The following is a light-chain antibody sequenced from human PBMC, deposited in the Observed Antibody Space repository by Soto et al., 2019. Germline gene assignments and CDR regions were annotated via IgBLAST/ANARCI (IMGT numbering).Light chain of an antibody. V-gene: IGKV1-6*01. CDR1: QGIRND. CDR2: AAS. Sequence: AIQMTQSPSSLSASVGDRVTITCRASQGIRNDLGWYKQKPGKAPKXXIYAASSLQSGVPSRFSGSGSGTDFTLTISSLQPEDFATYYCLQDYNYPRTFGQGTKVDIK. CDR3: LQDYNYPRT. J-gene: IGKJ1*01.